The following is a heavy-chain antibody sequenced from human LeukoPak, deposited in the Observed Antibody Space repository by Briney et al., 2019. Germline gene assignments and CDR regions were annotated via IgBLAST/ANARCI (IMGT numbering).Heavy chain of an antibody. J-gene: IGHJ3*02. CDR1: GGSISNNC. CDR3: ARDGLGYCSSTSCYAAFDI. V-gene: IGHV4-4*07. D-gene: IGHD2-2*01. Sequence: SETLSLTCTVSGGSISNNCWSWIRQPAGKGLEWIGRIYTSGSTNYNPSLKSRVTMSVDSSKNQFSLKLSSVTAADTAVYYCARDGLGYCSSTSCYAAFDIWGQGTMVTVSS. CDR2: IYTSGST.